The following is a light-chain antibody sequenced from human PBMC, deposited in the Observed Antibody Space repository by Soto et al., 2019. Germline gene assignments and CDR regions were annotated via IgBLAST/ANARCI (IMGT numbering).Light chain of an antibody. Sequence: EVELTQPPATLALSPRERPTLSCRASQSVSSNLAWYQQKPGQAPRLLIYGASGRATGTPDRFSGSGSGTDFSLTISRLEPEDFAVYYCQQYGNSPWTFGQGTKVDIK. V-gene: IGKV3-20*01. CDR2: GAS. CDR1: QSVSSN. CDR3: QQYGNSPWT. J-gene: IGKJ1*01.